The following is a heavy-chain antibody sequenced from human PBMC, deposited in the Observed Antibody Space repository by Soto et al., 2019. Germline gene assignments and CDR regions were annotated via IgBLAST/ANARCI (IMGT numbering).Heavy chain of an antibody. CDR2: ISYDGSNK. V-gene: IGHV3-30*18. Sequence: GGSLRLSCAASGFTFSSYGMHWVRQAPGKGLEWVAVISYDGSNKYYADSVKGRFTISRGNSKNTLYLQMNSLRAEDTAVYYCAKAIPLSQGYCSGGSCYSILYYYGMDVWGQGTTVTVSS. J-gene: IGHJ6*02. D-gene: IGHD2-15*01. CDR1: GFTFSSYG. CDR3: AKAIPLSQGYCSGGSCYSILYYYGMDV.